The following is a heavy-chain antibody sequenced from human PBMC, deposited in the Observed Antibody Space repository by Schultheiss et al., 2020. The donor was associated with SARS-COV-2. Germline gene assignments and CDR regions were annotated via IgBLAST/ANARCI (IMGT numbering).Heavy chain of an antibody. CDR2: ISGSGGST. D-gene: IGHD1-26*01. Sequence: GGSLRLSCAASGFTVSSNYMSWVRQAPGKGLEWVSAISGSGGSTYYADSVKGWFTISRDNSKNTLYLQMNSLRAEDTAVYYCAKGLRGGSYEGWFDPWGQGTLVTVSS. J-gene: IGHJ5*02. V-gene: IGHV3-23*01. CDR3: AKGLRGGSYEGWFDP. CDR1: GFTVSSNY.